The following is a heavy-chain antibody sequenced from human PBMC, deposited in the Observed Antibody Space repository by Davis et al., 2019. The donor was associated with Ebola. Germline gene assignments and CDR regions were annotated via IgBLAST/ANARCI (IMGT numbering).Heavy chain of an antibody. V-gene: IGHV3-13*01. D-gene: IGHD3-10*01. CDR1: GFTFSSYD. Sequence: GESLKISCAASGFTFSSYDMHWVRQATGKGLEWVSAIGTAGDTYYPGSVKGRFTISRENAKNSLYLQMNSLRAEDTAVYYCARDVGVEFDYWGQGALVTVSS. CDR2: IGTAGDT. J-gene: IGHJ4*02. CDR3: ARDVGVEFDY.